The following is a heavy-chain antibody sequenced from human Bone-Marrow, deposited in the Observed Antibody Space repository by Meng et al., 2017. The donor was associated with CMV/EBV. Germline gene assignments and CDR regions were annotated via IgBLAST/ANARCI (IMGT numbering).Heavy chain of an antibody. D-gene: IGHD5-18*01. CDR3: ATSAVDTAMVN. J-gene: IGHJ4*02. Sequence: GGSLRLSCAASGFTFDDYTMHWVRQAPGKGLEWVSLISWDGGSTYYADSVKGRFTISRDNSKNSLYLQMNSLRTEDTALYYCATSAVDTAMVNCGQGTLVAVSS. CDR2: ISWDGGST. V-gene: IGHV3-43*01. CDR1: GFTFDDYT.